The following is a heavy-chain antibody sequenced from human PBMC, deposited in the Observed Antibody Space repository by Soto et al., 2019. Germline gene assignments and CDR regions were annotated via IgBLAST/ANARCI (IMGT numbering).Heavy chain of an antibody. Sequence: VEVCCKASGYTFTSYGISWPRQAQRQGLEWMGWISAYNGNTNYAQKLQGRVTMTTDTSTSTAYMELRSLRSDDTAVYYCARFGPDHGAVVAPLDYWGQGTLVPVSS. CDR2: ISAYNGNT. J-gene: IGHJ4*02. CDR3: ARFGPDHGAVVAPLDY. D-gene: IGHD2-15*01. CDR1: GYTFTSYG. V-gene: IGHV1-18*01.